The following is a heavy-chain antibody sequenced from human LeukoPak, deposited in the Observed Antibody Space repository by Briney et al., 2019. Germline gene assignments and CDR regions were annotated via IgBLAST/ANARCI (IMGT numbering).Heavy chain of an antibody. CDR3: ADGGSTGTYYFDY. D-gene: IGHD1-14*01. J-gene: IGHJ4*02. Sequence: GGSLRLSCAASGFTFRSYAMHWVRQAPGKGLEWVAVISYDGSNKYYADSVKGRFTISRDNSKNTLYLQMNSLRAEDTAVYYCADGGSTGTYYFDYWGQGTLVTVSS. CDR1: GFTFRSYA. V-gene: IGHV3-30*04. CDR2: ISYDGSNK.